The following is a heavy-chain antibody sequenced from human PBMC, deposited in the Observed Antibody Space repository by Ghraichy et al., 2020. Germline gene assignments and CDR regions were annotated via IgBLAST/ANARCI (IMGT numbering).Heavy chain of an antibody. D-gene: IGHD3-3*01. CDR3: ARDTFITIFGVAGFDY. V-gene: IGHV3-21*01. J-gene: IGHJ4*02. CDR1: GFTFSSYN. Sequence: LSLTCAASGFTFSSYNVNWVRQAPGKGLEWVSTISSSSSYIYYADSVKGRFTISRDNAKNSLYLQMYSLRAEDTAVYYCARDTFITIFGVAGFDYWGQGTLVTVSS. CDR2: ISSSSSYI.